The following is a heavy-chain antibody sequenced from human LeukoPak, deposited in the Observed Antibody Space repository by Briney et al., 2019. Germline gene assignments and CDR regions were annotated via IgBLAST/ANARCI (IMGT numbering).Heavy chain of an antibody. CDR2: VGSSGGST. J-gene: IGHJ4*02. D-gene: IGHD3-22*01. V-gene: IGHV3-23*01. Sequence: GGSLRLSCAASGFTFGSYVMSWVRQAPGKGLEWVSGVGSSGGSTYYADSVKGRFTISRDNSKNTLYLQMNSLRAEDTAVYYCAKEFSGGYYDSSGLFDYWGQGTLVTVSS. CDR3: AKEFSGGYYDSSGLFDY. CDR1: GFTFGSYV.